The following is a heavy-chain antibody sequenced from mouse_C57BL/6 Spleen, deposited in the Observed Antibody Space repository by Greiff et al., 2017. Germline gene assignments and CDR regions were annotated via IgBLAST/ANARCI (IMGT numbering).Heavy chain of an antibody. CDR3: ARSRIRGVFDY. CDR2: IYPGDGDT. CDR1: GYAFSSYW. V-gene: IGHV1-80*01. J-gene: IGHJ2*01. Sequence: QVQLQQSGAELVKPGASVKISCKASGYAFSSYWMNWVKQRPGQGLEWIGQIYPGDGDTNYNGKFKGKATLTADKSSSTAYMQLSSLTSEDSAVYFCARSRIRGVFDYWGQGTTLTVAA. D-gene: IGHD5-2*01.